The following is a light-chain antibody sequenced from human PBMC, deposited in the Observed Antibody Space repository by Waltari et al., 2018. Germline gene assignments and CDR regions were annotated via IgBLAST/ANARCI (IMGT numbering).Light chain of an antibody. CDR1: SGSVSTSYY. CDR2: STN. CDR3: VLYMGSGIHV. Sequence: QTVVTQEPSFSVSPGGTVTLTCGLSSGSVSTSYYPSWYQQIPGQATRTLMYSTNNRSSGVPVRFSGSILGKKAALTITGAQADDEFDYYCVLYMGSGIHVFGTGTKVTVL. V-gene: IGLV8-61*01. J-gene: IGLJ1*01.